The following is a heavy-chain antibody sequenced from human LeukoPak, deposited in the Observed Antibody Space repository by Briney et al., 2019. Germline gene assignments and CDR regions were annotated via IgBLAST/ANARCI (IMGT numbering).Heavy chain of an antibody. CDR3: ARVPRGFGEFPRYYGMDV. D-gene: IGHD3-10*01. CDR1: GYTFTGYY. J-gene: IGHJ6*02. Sequence: GASVKVSCKASGYTFTGYYMHWVRQAPGQGLEWMGWINPNSGGTNYAQKFQGWVTMTRDTSISTAYMELSRLRSDDTAVYYCARVPRGFGEFPRYYGMDVWGQGTTVTVSS. CDR2: INPNSGGT. V-gene: IGHV1-2*04.